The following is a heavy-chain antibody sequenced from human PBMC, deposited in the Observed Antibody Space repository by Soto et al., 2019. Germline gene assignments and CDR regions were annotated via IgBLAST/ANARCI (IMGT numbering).Heavy chain of an antibody. J-gene: IGHJ6*02. CDR2: IIWTGGTI. Sequence: EGQVVESGGGLVQPGRSLRLSCAASGFSFDDYAMPWVLQAPGKGLEWVSGIIWTGGTIGSADSVKGRFTISRDNAKNPLYLQMNSLRAADTPLYYGAKSTGGTANGMGVWGQGPTVAVSS. CDR1: GFSFDDYA. D-gene: IGHD2-8*02. CDR3: AKSTGGTANGMGV. V-gene: IGHV3-9*01.